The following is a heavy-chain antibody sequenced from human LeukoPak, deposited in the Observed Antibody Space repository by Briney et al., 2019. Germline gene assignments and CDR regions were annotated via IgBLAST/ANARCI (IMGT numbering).Heavy chain of an antibody. CDR3: ASLNPPYYYYGMDV. J-gene: IGHJ6*02. CDR2: IYYSGST. Sequence: KASETLSLTCTVSGGSISSSSYYWGWIRQPPGKGLEWIGSIYYSGSTYYNPSLKSRVTISVDTSKNQFSLKLSSVTAADTAVYYCASLNPPYYYYGMDVWGQGTTVTVPS. CDR1: GGSISSSSYY. V-gene: IGHV4-39*01.